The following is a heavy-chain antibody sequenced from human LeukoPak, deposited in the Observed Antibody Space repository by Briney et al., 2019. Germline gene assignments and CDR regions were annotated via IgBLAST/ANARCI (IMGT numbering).Heavy chain of an antibody. J-gene: IGHJ3*02. CDR3: ARSPPLFLIVGNSFGSFDI. Sequence: ASVKVSCKASDYIFTAYYIHWVRQAPGQGLEWMGWINPNNGATNYAQKFQGRVTMTGDTPITTAYMELSRLRSDDTAVYYCARSPPLFLIVGNSFGSFDIWGQGTIVTVSS. D-gene: IGHD1-26*01. V-gene: IGHV1-2*02. CDR1: DYIFTAYY. CDR2: INPNNGAT.